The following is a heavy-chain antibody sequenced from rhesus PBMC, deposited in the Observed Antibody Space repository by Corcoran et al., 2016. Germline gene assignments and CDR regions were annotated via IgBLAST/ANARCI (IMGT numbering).Heavy chain of an antibody. V-gene: IGHV2-174*01. CDR3: ARRPYDYFDY. J-gene: IGHJ4*01. Sequence: QVTLKESGPALVKPTQTLTLTCTFSGFSLTTSGMGVGWIRQPPRKALEWLALIYWDDDKYYSTSLKSRLTISKDTSKNQVVLTMTNMDPVDTATYYCARRPYDYFDYWGQGVLVTVSS. D-gene: IGHD3-22*01. CDR2: IYWDDDK. CDR1: GFSLTTSGMG.